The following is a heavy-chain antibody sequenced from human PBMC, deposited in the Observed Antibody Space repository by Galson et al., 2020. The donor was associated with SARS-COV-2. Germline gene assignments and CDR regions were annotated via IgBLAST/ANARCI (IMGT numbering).Heavy chain of an antibody. J-gene: IGHJ4*02. CDR2: ISSSGYTI. Sequence: GESLKISCAASGFTFSDYYMSWIRQAPGKGLEWVSYISSSGYTIYYAESVKGRFTISRDNAKNSLYLQMSSLRAEDTAVYYCARDTWFTNYGGADCWGQGTLVTVSS. V-gene: IGHV3-11*01. CDR1: GFTFSDYY. D-gene: IGHD3-10*01. CDR3: ARDTWFTNYGGADC.